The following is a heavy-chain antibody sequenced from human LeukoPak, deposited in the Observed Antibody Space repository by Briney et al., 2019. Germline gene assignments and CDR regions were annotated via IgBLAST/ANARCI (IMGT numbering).Heavy chain of an antibody. Sequence: SETLSLTCTVSGGSISSSSYYWGWIRQPPGRGLEWIGNIYYSGSTYYNPSLKSRVTISVDTSKNHFSLKLSSVTAADTAVYYCARAGVSYYGNWFDPWGQGTLVTVSS. D-gene: IGHD1-26*01. V-gene: IGHV4-39*02. J-gene: IGHJ5*02. CDR2: IYYSGST. CDR3: ARAGVSYYGNWFDP. CDR1: GGSISSSSYY.